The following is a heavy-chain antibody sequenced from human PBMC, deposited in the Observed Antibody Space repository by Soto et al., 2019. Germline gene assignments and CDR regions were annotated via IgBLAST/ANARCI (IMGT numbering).Heavy chain of an antibody. CDR3: ARRDGSSWYWFDP. CDR1: GGTFSSYT. D-gene: IGHD6-13*01. CDR2: IIPILGIA. J-gene: IGHJ5*02. V-gene: IGHV1-69*02. Sequence: ASVKVSCKASGGTFSSYTISWVRQAPGQGLEWMGRIIPILGIANYAQKFQGRVTITADKSTSTAYMELSSLRSEDTAVYYCARRDGSSWYWFDPWGQGTLVTVSS.